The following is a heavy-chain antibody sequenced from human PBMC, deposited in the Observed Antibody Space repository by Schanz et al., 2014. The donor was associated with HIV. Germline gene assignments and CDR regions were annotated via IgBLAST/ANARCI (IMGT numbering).Heavy chain of an antibody. V-gene: IGHV3-30*03. Sequence: QVQLVESGGGVVQPGRSLRLSCAASGFTFSSYGIHWVRQAPGKGLVWVAAISHDGSLKYFVDSLKGRFTISRDNSKNTVYLQLNCLRAEDTAVYYCARRDYGDYYYYYGMDVWGQGTTVTVSS. CDR2: ISHDGSLK. D-gene: IGHD4-17*01. CDR1: GFTFSSYG. J-gene: IGHJ6*02. CDR3: ARRDYGDYYYYYGMDV.